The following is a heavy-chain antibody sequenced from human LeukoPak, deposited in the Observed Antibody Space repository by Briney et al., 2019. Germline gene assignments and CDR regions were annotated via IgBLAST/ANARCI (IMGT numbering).Heavy chain of an antibody. J-gene: IGHJ4*02. Sequence: GGSLRLSCAAPGFTFSSYWMSWVRQAPGKGLEWVANIKQDGSEKYYVDSVKGRFTISRDNAKNSLYLQMNSLRAEDTAVYYCARALDYSGSYFDYWGQGTLVTVSS. CDR1: GFTFSSYW. CDR3: ARALDYSGSYFDY. CDR2: IKQDGSEK. V-gene: IGHV3-7*01. D-gene: IGHD1-26*01.